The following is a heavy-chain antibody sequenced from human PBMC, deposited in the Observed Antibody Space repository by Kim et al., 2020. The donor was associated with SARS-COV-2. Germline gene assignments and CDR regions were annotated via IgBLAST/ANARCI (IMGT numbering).Heavy chain of an antibody. V-gene: IGHV3-15*01. CDR3: CTQSPVRGFWYYGLDV. J-gene: IGHJ6*01. Sequence: GGSLRLSCAASGFTFRNAWIHWVRQATGKGLEWVGGIKSKGDGGTRDYAAPVKGRFTITRDDSNNTQYLQMNSLKTEDKAGYYCCTQSPVRGFWYYGLDV. CDR1: GFTFRNAW. CDR2: IKSKGDGGTR. D-gene: IGHD3-10*01.